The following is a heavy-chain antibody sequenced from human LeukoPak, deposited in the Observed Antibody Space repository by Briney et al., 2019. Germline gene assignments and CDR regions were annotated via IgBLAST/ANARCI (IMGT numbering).Heavy chain of an antibody. CDR3: ARARSGYSYVLDY. CDR1: GFNFGIYG. J-gene: IGHJ4*02. CDR2: MWDDGTNE. V-gene: IGHV3-33*01. D-gene: IGHD5-18*01. Sequence: PGGSLRLSCTASGFNFGIYGMHWVRQAPGKGLEWVAVMWDDGTNEYYVESVKGRFTISRDSSKNTLYLQMNSLRAEDTAVYYCARARSGYSYVLDYWGQGTLVTVSS.